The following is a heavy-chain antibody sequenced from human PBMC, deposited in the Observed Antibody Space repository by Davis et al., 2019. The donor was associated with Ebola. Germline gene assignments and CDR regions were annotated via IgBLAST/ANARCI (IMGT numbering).Heavy chain of an antibody. J-gene: IGHJ6*02. V-gene: IGHV3-13*01. D-gene: IGHD5-18*01. Sequence: PGGPLSPPFPAPGSPFSNYDMPWARQPTGKGLEWVSAIVTAGDTSYPGSVKGRFTISRENAKNSLYLQMDSLRAEDTAVYYCARDGAPPYSYGYYYYYGMDVWGQGTTVTVSS. CDR3: ARDGAPPYSYGYYYYYGMDV. CDR1: GSPFSNYD. CDR2: IVTAGDT.